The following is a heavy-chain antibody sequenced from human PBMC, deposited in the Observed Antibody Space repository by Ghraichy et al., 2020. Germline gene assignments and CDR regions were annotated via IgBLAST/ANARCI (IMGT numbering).Heavy chain of an antibody. CDR2: IWFDGSNK. CDR3: ARAGCSSTGCSNYYYGLDV. CDR1: GFTFRSYG. J-gene: IGHJ6*02. Sequence: GGSLRLSCAASGFTFRSYGMHWVRQAPGKRLEWVAVIWFDGSNKYYADSVKGRFTISRDNSKNTLYLQVNSLRAEDTAVYSCARAGCSSTGCSNYYYGLDVWGQGTAVTVSS. V-gene: IGHV3-33*01. D-gene: IGHD2-2*01.